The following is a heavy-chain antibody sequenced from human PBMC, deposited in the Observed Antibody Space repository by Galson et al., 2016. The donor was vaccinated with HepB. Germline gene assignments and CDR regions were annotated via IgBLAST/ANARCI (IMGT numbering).Heavy chain of an antibody. V-gene: IGHV3-30*18. J-gene: IGHJ4*02. CDR1: GFTFSGYV. CDR2: ISKDGRTR. D-gene: IGHD3-10*01. CDR3: AKEGNYPDYYLDF. Sequence: SLRLSCAASGFTFSGYVMHWVRQAPGKGLEWVAVISKDGRTRYYPDSLKGRFTISRDNSKNTLHLQMNSLRPEDTAVYYCAKEGNYPDYYLDFWGQGTLVTVSS.